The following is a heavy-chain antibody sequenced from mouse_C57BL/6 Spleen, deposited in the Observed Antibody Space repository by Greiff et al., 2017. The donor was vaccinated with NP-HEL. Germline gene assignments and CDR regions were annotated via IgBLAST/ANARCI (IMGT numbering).Heavy chain of an antibody. V-gene: IGHV5-4*03. CDR1: GFTFSSYA. J-gene: IGHJ2*01. Sequence: EVKLVESGGGLVKPGGSLKLSCAASGFTFSSYAMSWVRQTPEKRLEWVATISDGGSYTYYPDNVKGRFTISRDNAKNNLYLQMSHLKSEDTAMYYCARVGYYDYGERDFDYWGQGTTLTVSS. D-gene: IGHD2-4*01. CDR3: ARVGYYDYGERDFDY. CDR2: ISDGGSYT.